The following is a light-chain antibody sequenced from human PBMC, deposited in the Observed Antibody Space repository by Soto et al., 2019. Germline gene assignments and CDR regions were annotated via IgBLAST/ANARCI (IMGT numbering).Light chain of an antibody. CDR3: SSYAGSNNLGHV. CDR1: SSDVGGYNY. J-gene: IGLJ1*01. CDR2: EVS. Sequence: QPVLTQPASASGSPGQSLTISCTGTSSDVGGYNYVSWYQQHPGKAPKLMIYEVSKRPSGVPDRFSGSKSGNTASLTVSGLQAEDEADYYCSSYAGSNNLGHVFGTGTKVTVL. V-gene: IGLV2-8*01.